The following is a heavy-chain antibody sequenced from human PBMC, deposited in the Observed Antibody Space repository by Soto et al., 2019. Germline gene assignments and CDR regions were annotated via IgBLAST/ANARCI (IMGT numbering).Heavy chain of an antibody. CDR3: ARADPDASVGY. D-gene: IGHD2-15*01. J-gene: IGHJ4*02. Sequence: ETLSLTCTVSGGSMSSYYWTWLRQSPGMGLDWIGYISYSGSTYYNPSLKSRGTISADTSKNQFSLRMNSMIAADPAVYYCARADPDASVGYWAQGNLVTVSS. V-gene: IGHV4-59*01. CDR1: GGSMSSYY. CDR2: ISYSGST.